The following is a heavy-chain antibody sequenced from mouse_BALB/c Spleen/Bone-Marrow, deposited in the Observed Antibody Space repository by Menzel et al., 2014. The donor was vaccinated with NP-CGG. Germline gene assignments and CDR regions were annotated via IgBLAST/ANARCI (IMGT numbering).Heavy chain of an antibody. J-gene: IGHJ3*01. CDR2: IWSDGST. CDR3: ARRDGYLFAY. V-gene: IGHV2-2*02. Sequence: VQLQQLGPGLVQPSQSLSITCPVSGFFLTSYGVHWVRQSPGKGLEWLGVIWSDGSTDYNAVFISRLNISKDNSKSQIIFKRNSLQPNDTAIYFCARRDGYLFAYWGQGTLVTVSA. CDR1: GFFLTSYG. D-gene: IGHD2-3*01.